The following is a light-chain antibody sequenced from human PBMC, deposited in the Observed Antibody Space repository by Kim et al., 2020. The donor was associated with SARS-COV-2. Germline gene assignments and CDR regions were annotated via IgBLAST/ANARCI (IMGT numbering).Light chain of an antibody. CDR1: QSVSRQ. Sequence: LYPGERATLSCRASQSVSRQLAWYQQKPGQAPRLLIYDASNRATGIPARFSGSGSGTDFTLTISSLEPEDFAVYYCQQRTNWPRTFGQGTKGGYQ. J-gene: IGKJ1*01. CDR2: DAS. CDR3: QQRTNWPRT. V-gene: IGKV3-11*01.